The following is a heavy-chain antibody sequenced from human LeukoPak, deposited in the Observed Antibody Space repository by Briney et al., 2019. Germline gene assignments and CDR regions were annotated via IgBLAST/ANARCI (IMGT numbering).Heavy chain of an antibody. V-gene: IGHV1-69*01. D-gene: IGHD3-22*01. Sequence: GASVKVSCKASGGTFSSYGINWVRQAPGQGLEWMGGIIPIFGTANYAQKFQGRVTITADESTTTAYMELSRLRSDDTAVYFCARGYYDSSDYEYFQHWGQGTLVTVSS. CDR3: ARGYYDSSDYEYFQH. CDR2: IIPIFGTA. CDR1: GGTFSSYG. J-gene: IGHJ1*01.